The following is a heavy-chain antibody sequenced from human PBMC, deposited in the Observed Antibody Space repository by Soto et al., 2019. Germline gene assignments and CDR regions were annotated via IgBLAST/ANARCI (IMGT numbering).Heavy chain of an antibody. Sequence: QITLKESGPTLVKPTQTLTLTCTFSGFSLSTSGVDVGWIRQPPGKTLECLALFYWDDDKRYSPSLKSRLTSTKDISKNQVVLTMTNMDPFDTATYYCAHRRPYSNSPEYFFDYWCQGTLVTVSS. CDR1: GFSLSTSGVD. J-gene: IGHJ4*02. CDR2: FYWDDDK. D-gene: IGHD6-6*01. V-gene: IGHV2-5*02. CDR3: AHRRPYSNSPEYFFDY.